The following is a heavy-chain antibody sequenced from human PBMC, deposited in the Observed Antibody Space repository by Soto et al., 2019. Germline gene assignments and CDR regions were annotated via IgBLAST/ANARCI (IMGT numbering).Heavy chain of an antibody. CDR3: ARDKNGIMPQAPWFDP. CDR2: IWYDGSNK. CDR1: GVTFSSYG. V-gene: IGHV3-33*01. Sequence: PGGSLRLSCAASGVTFSSYGMHWVRQAPGKGLEWVAVIWYDGSNKYYADSVKGRFTISRDNSKNTLYLQMNSLRAEDTAVYYCARDKNGIMPQAPWFDPWGQGTLVTVSS. D-gene: IGHD3-16*01. J-gene: IGHJ5*02.